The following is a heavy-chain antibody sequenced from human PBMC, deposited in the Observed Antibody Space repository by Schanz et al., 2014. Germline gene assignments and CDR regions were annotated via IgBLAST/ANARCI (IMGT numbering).Heavy chain of an antibody. V-gene: IGHV3-23*04. J-gene: IGHJ2*01. CDR3: ARNRGSGGQNWYFDL. D-gene: IGHD2-15*01. Sequence: EVQLVESGGGLVQPGGSLRLSCTASGFTFSSYSMSWVRQAPGKGLEWVSAISGSGGSTYYADSVKGRFTISRDNSKNTEYLQLNSLRAGDTAVYYCARNRGSGGQNWYFDLWGRGTLVTVSS. CDR1: GFTFSSYS. CDR2: ISGSGGST.